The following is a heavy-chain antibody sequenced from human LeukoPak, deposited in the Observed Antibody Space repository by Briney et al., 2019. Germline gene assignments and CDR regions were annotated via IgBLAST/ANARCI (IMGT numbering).Heavy chain of an antibody. CDR2: ITSSSRYT. CDR1: VFTFSTYN. Sequence: GGSLRLSCAASVFTFSTYNMNWVRQAPGKGLEWVSSITSSSRYTFYADSVKGRFTISRDNSKNTLYLQMNSLRAEDTAVYYCAKDPYTYYYDSSGYNFDYWGQGTLVTVSS. CDR3: AKDPYTYYYDSSGYNFDY. V-gene: IGHV3-21*04. D-gene: IGHD3-22*01. J-gene: IGHJ4*02.